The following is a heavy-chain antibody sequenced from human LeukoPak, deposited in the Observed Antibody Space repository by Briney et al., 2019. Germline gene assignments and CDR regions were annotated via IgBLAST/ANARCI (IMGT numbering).Heavy chain of an antibody. CDR2: IYYSGST. V-gene: IGHV4-39*01. Sequence: SETLSLTCTVSGGSINSSSYYWGWLRQPPGQGLEWIGSIYYSGSTYYNPSLKSRVTISVDTSKNQFSLKLSSVTAADTAVNYCARGGSAAGTVGTWFDPWGQGTLVTVSS. CDR3: ARGGSAAGTVGTWFDP. J-gene: IGHJ5*02. D-gene: IGHD6-13*01. CDR1: GGSINSSSYY.